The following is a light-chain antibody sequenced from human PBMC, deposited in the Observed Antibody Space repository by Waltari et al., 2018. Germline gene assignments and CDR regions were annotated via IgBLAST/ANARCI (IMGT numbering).Light chain of an antibody. CDR1: QGIGSS. CDR2: DAS. CDR3: QKLNSYPL. V-gene: IGKV1-9*01. J-gene: IGKJ2*01. Sequence: DIQLTQSPSFLSASVGDRVTITCRASQGIGSSFAWSQQKPGKAPKLLIYDASTLQSGVPSRFSGSGSGTEFTLTISSLQPEDFATYYCQKLNSYPLFGQGTKLESK.